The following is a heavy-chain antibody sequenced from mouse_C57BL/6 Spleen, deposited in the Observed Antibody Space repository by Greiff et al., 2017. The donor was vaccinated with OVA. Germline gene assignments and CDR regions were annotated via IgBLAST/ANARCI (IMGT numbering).Heavy chain of an antibody. J-gene: IGHJ3*01. V-gene: IGHV1-69*01. CDR3: AIRAWFAY. CDR2: IDPSASCT. Sequence: QVQLQQPGAELVLPGASVKLSCKASGYTFTSYWMHWVKQRPGQGLEWIGEIDPSASCTNSNQKFKGKATLTVDKSSRTAYMQLSRQTSEDSAVYYCAIRAWFAYWGQGTLVTVAA. CDR1: GYTFTSYW.